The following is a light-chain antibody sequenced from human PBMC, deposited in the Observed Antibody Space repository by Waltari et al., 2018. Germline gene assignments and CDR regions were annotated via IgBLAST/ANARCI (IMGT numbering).Light chain of an antibody. Sequence: DIVMTQPPESLAVSLGERATINCKTSESVLYSSNNKNHLAWYQQKPGQPPKLLIYWASTRESGVPERFSGSGSETDFTLTVTSLQAEDVAVYYCQQYYNTPLTFGGGTKVEIK. CDR1: ESVLYSSNNKNH. J-gene: IGKJ4*01. CDR2: WAS. V-gene: IGKV4-1*01. CDR3: QQYYNTPLT.